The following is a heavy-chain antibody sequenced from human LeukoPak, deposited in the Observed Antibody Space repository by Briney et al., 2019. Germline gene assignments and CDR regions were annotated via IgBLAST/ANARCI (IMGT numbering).Heavy chain of an antibody. CDR1: GFTLGCYS. V-gene: IGHV3-7*01. CDR2: INLDGSDR. J-gene: IGHJ4*02. D-gene: IGHD6-13*01. Sequence: GGSLRLSCAASGFTLGCYSMTWVRQAPGKGLEWVANINLDGSDRFYVAFVKGRFTISSDKDDNSLYVQMNSLRDEETAVYYCGRVIAGAIDYWGQGTLVTVSS. CDR3: GRVIAGAIDY.